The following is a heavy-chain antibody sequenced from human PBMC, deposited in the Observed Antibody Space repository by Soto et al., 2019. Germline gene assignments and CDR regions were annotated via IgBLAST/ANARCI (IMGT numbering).Heavy chain of an antibody. CDR2: IYYSGST. V-gene: IGHV4-31*03. Sequence: TLSLTCSVSGGSISSGDYYWSWIRQHPGKGLEWIGYIYYSGSTYYNPSLKSRVTISVDTSKNQFSLKLSSVTAADTAVYYCAREGRDGYYRYYFDYWGQGTLVTVSS. J-gene: IGHJ4*02. CDR3: AREGRDGYYRYYFDY. D-gene: IGHD1-26*01. CDR1: GGSISSGDYY.